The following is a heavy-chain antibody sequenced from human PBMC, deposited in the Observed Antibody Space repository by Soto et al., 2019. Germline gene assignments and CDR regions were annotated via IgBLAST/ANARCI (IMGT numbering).Heavy chain of an antibody. Sequence: GGSLRLSCAASGFTFSSYAMSWVRQAPGKGLEWVSAISGSGGSTYYADSVKGRFTISRDNSKNTLYLQMNSLRAEDTAVYYCAKGKLEWLLWYYYYYMDVWGKGTTVTVSS. V-gene: IGHV3-23*01. CDR1: GFTFSSYA. D-gene: IGHD3-3*01. J-gene: IGHJ6*03. CDR3: AKGKLEWLLWYYYYYMDV. CDR2: ISGSGGST.